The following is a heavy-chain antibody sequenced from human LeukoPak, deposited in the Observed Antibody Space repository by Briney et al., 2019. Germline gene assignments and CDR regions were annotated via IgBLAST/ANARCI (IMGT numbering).Heavy chain of an antibody. Sequence: SETLSLTCTVSGGSINSSSYYWGWIRQPPGKGLEWIGSIYYSGSTYYNPSLKSRVTISVDTSKNQFSLKLSSVTAADTAVYYCARLGVVPAAMRGAVDYWGQGTLVTVSS. CDR3: ARLGVVPAAMRGAVDY. CDR1: GGSINSSSYY. D-gene: IGHD2-2*01. CDR2: IYYSGST. V-gene: IGHV4-39*07. J-gene: IGHJ4*02.